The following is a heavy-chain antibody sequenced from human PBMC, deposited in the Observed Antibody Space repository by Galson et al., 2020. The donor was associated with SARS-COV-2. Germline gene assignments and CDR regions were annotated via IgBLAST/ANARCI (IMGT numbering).Heavy chain of an antibody. V-gene: IGHV3-33*01. CDR3: ARERWGEAAAGTDGMDV. D-gene: IGHD6-13*01. CDR2: IWYDGSNK. CDR1: GFTFSSYG. Sequence: GGSLRLSCAASGFTFSSYGMHWVRQAPGKGLEWVAVIWYDGSNKYYADSVKGRFTISRDNSKNTLYLQMNSLRAEDTAVYYCARERWGEAAAGTDGMDVWGQGTTVTVSS. J-gene: IGHJ6*02.